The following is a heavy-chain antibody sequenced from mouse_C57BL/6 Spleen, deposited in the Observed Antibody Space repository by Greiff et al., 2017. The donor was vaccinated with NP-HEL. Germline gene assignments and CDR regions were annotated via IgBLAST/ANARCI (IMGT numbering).Heavy chain of an antibody. V-gene: IGHV1-82*01. D-gene: IGHD3-2*02. Sequence: VQLQESGPELVKPGASVKISCKASGYAFSSSWMNWVKQRPGKGLEWFGRIYPGDGDTNYNGKFKGKATLTADKSSSTAYMQLSSLTSDDAAVDYSARGSGPAWFAYWGQGTLVTVSA. CDR2: IYPGDGDT. J-gene: IGHJ3*01. CDR3: ARGSGPAWFAY. CDR1: GYAFSSSW.